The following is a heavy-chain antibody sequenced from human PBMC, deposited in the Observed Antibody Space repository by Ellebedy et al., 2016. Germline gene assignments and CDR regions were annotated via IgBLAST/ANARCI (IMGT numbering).Heavy chain of an antibody. CDR1: GFTFSSYS. Sequence: GGSLRLSCAASGFTFSSYSMNWVRQAPGKGLEWVSSISSSSSYIYYADSVKGRFTISRDNAKNSLSLQMNSLRAEDTAVYYCARGYDDSSGYSYWYFDLWGRGTLVTVSS. V-gene: IGHV3-21*01. J-gene: IGHJ2*01. CDR2: ISSSSSYI. D-gene: IGHD3-22*01. CDR3: ARGYDDSSGYSYWYFDL.